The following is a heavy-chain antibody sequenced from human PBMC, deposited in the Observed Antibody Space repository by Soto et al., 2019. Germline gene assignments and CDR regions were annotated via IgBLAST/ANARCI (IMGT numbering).Heavy chain of an antibody. Sequence: QVQLQESGPGLVKPSGTLSLTCAVSGASISSDNRWTWVRQPPGEGLEWIGEISQSGTTKYNPSLASRVTISVDKSKNQFSLRLTSMTAADTAVYYCAKKVPAALRLYYFFGRDVWGQGTTVTVSS. V-gene: IGHV4-4*02. CDR1: GASISSDNR. CDR3: AKKVPAALRLYYFFGRDV. D-gene: IGHD2-15*01. J-gene: IGHJ6*02. CDR2: ISQSGTT.